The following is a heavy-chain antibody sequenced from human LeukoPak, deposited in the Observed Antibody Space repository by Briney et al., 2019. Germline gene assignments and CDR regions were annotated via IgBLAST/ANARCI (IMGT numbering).Heavy chain of an antibody. J-gene: IGHJ4*02. CDR1: GYSFSSYG. V-gene: IGHV1-18*01. CDR2: ISAYNGNT. CDR3: ARKRGSGSSGYYYTN. Sequence: ASVKVSCKTSGYSFSSYGISWVRQAPGQGLEWMGWISAYNGNTNYAQKLQGRVTMTTDTSTSTAYMELRSLRSEDTAVYYCARKRGSGSSGYYYTNWGQGTLVTVSS. D-gene: IGHD3-22*01.